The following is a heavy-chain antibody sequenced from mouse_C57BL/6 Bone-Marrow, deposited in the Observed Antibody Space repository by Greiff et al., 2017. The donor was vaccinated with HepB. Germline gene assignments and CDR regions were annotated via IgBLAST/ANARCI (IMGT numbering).Heavy chain of an antibody. Sequence: QVQLQQSGPELVKPGASVKISCKASGYAFSSSWMNWVKQRPGKGLEWIGRIYPGDGDTNYNGKFKGKATLTADKSSSTAYMQLSSLTSEDSAVYFCASYYYGSRNYYAIDYWGQGTSVTVSS. CDR2: IYPGDGDT. J-gene: IGHJ4*01. V-gene: IGHV1-82*01. D-gene: IGHD1-1*01. CDR1: GYAFSSSW. CDR3: ASYYYGSRNYYAIDY.